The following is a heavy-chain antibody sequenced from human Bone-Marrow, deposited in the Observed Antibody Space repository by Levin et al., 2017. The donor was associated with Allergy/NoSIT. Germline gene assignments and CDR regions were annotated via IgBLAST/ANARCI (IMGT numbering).Heavy chain of an antibody. J-gene: IGHJ5*02. CDR2: ISSDSNYI. CDR1: GFTFNTYS. D-gene: IGHD2/OR15-2a*01. V-gene: IGHV3-21*06. CDR3: ARSVPSTRIFDP. Sequence: GESLKISCAASGFTFNTYSMNWVRQAPGKGLEWVSSISSDSNYIFYADSVKGRFTISRDNAKNSLYLQMNSLRVEDTAVYHCARSVPSTRIFDPWGQGTLVTVSS.